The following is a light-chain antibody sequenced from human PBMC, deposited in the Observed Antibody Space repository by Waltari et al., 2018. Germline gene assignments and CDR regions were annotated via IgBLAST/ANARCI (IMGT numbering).Light chain of an antibody. V-gene: IGKV4-1*01. J-gene: IGKJ5*01. Sequence: DIVMTQSPDFLAVSLGERATINCKSSQSLFSTSNSKTYISWYQQKPGQPPKLLIYGASTRGSGVPDRFSGSGSGTDFTLTISSLQAEDVAVYYCHHYYIPPLTFGQGTRLEIK. CDR1: QSLFSTSNSKTY. CDR2: GAS. CDR3: HHYYIPPLT.